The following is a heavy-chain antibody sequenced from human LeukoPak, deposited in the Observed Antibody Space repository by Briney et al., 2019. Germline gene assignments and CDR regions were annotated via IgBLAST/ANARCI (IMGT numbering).Heavy chain of an antibody. CDR2: ITTSGGNT. Sequence: PGGSLRLSCAASRFIFRDYDMAWVRQAPGKRLEWVSYITTSGGNTYYADSEKGRFTISRDNSKNTLYLQLNTLRAEDTALYYCARGHSILDYWGKGTLVTVSS. CDR1: RFIFRDYD. CDR3: ARGHSILDY. V-gene: IGHV3-23*01. J-gene: IGHJ4*02. D-gene: IGHD4-11*01.